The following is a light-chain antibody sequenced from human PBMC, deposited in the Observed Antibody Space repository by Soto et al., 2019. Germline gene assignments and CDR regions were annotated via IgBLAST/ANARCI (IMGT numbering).Light chain of an antibody. V-gene: IGKV3-20*01. Sequence: EIVFTQSPGTLSFSPGERATLSCRASQSVSSSYLAWDQQKPGQAPRLLIYGASSRATGIPDRFSGSGSGTDFTLNISRLEPEDFAVYYCQQYGSSTWTFGQGPKVDIK. J-gene: IGKJ1*01. CDR3: QQYGSSTWT. CDR2: GAS. CDR1: QSVSSSY.